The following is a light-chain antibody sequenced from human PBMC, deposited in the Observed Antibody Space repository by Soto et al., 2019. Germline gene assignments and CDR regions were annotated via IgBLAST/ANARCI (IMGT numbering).Light chain of an antibody. V-gene: IGKV3-15*01. CDR3: QQYNNWPPLYT. J-gene: IGKJ2*01. Sequence: EIVMTQSPATLYVSPGERATLSCRASQSVSSNLAWYQQKPGQATRLIIYGASTRATGFPARFSGSGSGTEFTLTISSLQSEDFAVYYCQQYNNWPPLYTFGQGTKLEIK. CDR1: QSVSSN. CDR2: GAS.